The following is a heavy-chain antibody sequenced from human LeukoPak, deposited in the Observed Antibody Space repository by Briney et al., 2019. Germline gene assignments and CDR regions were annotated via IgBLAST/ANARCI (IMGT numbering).Heavy chain of an antibody. CDR1: GFTFNNAW. V-gene: IGHV3-15*01. D-gene: IGHD1-26*01. Sequence: GGSLRLSCAASGFTFNNAWMSWVRQAPGKGLEWVGQIKSEADGGTADYAAYVKGRFSISRNDSENTLFLQMNSLKTEDTAVYYCTTVSNTGSYYILWPPVGDYYYYMDVWGIGTTVTVSS. CDR3: TTVSNTGSYYILWPPVGDYYYYMDV. CDR2: IKSEADGGTA. J-gene: IGHJ6*03.